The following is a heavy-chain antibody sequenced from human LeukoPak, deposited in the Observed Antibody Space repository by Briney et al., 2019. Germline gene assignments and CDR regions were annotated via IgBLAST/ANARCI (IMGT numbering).Heavy chain of an antibody. J-gene: IGHJ5*02. Sequence: ASVKVPCKASGYTFTSYGISWVRLAPGQGLEWMGWISAYNGNTNYAQKLQGRVTMTTDTSTSTAYMELRSLRSDDTAVYYCARTPRRRYCSGGSCYFVDPWGQGTLVTVSS. D-gene: IGHD2-15*01. CDR1: GYTFTSYG. V-gene: IGHV1-18*01. CDR3: ARTPRRRYCSGGSCYFVDP. CDR2: ISAYNGNT.